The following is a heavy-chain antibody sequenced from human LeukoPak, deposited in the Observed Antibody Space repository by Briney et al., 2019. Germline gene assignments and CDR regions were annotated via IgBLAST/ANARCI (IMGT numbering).Heavy chain of an antibody. CDR2: ISSSGSTI. V-gene: IGHV3-11*04. CDR1: GFTVRSNY. D-gene: IGHD3-10*02. Sequence: GGSLRLSCAASGFTVRSNYMSWVRQAPGKGLEWVSYISSSGSTIYYADSVKGRFTISRDNAKNSLYLQMNSLRAEDTAVYYCAELGITMIGGVWGKGTTVTISS. J-gene: IGHJ6*04. CDR3: AELGITMIGGV.